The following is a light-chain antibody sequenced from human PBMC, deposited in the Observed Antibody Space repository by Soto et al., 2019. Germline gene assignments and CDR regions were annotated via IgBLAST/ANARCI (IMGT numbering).Light chain of an antibody. V-gene: IGKV1-5*03. J-gene: IGKJ1*01. CDR2: KSS. CDR3: QQYNSYSWT. Sequence: IPTTQSRSTLSASVGDRVTINYRASQSISSWFDWYQQKPVKAPKLLIYKSSSLERVVSSRFSGSGSWTEFTLTISSLQPDDFATYYCQQYNSYSWTFGQGNNVDIK. CDR1: QSISSW.